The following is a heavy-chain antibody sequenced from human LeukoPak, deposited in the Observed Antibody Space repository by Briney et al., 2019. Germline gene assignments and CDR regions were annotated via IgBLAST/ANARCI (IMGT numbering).Heavy chain of an antibody. D-gene: IGHD3-22*01. CDR3: ARDSSPYDSSGYWDAFDI. J-gene: IGHJ3*02. V-gene: IGHV3-7*01. CDR2: INQGGSEE. CDR1: GFTFSSYA. Sequence: GGSLRLSCAASGFTFSSYAMSWVRQAPGKGLEWVANINQGGSEENYVDSVKGRFTISRDNAKNSLYLQMNSLRAEDTAVYYCARDSSPYDSSGYWDAFDIWGQGTMVTVSS.